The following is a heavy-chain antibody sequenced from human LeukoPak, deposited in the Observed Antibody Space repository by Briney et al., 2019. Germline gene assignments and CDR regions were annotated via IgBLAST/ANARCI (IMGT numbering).Heavy chain of an antibody. V-gene: IGHV1-24*01. D-gene: IGHD2-2*01. J-gene: IGHJ4*02. CDR2: FDPEDGET. CDR3: ATDILVVPAASSFDY. Sequence: ASVKVSCKVSVYTLTELSMHWVRQAPGKGLGWMGGFDPEDGETIYAQKFQGRVTMTEDTSTDTDYMELSSLRSEDTAVYYCATDILVVPAASSFDYWGPGTLVPVSS. CDR1: VYTLTELS.